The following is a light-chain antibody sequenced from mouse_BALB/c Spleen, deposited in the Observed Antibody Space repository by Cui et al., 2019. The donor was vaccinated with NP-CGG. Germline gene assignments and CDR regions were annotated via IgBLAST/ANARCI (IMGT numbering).Light chain of an antibody. CDR1: TGAVTTSNY. CDR3: ALWYSNHWL. CDR2: GTN. Sequence: VVTQESALTTSPGETVTLTCRSSTGAVTTSNYANWVQEKPDHLFTGLIGGTNNRAPGVPARFSGSLIGDKAALTITGAQTEDEAIYFCALWYSNHWLFGGGTKLTVL. V-gene: IGLV1*01. J-gene: IGLJ1*01.